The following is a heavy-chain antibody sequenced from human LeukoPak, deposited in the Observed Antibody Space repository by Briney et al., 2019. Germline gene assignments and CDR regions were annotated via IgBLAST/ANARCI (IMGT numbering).Heavy chain of an antibody. Sequence: EASVKVSCKVSGYTLTELSMHWVRQAPGKGLEWMGGFDPEDGETIYAQKFQGRVTMTEDTSTDTAYMELSSLRSEDTAVYYCATFARGIQWELLPGGWGQGTLVTVSS. V-gene: IGHV1-24*01. CDR1: GYTLTELS. J-gene: IGHJ4*02. D-gene: IGHD1-26*01. CDR2: FDPEDGET. CDR3: ATFARGIQWELLPGG.